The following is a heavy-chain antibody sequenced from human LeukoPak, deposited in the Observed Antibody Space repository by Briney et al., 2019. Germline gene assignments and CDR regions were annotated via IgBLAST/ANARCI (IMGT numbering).Heavy chain of an antibody. Sequence: SETLSLTCSVSGYSITSDYYWGWIRQPPGKGLEWIGYIYYTGSTNYNPSLKSRVTISLDTSKNQFSLKLSSVTAADTAVYYCARGDGYSGYDYFDYWGQGTLVTVSS. D-gene: IGHD5-12*01. CDR1: GYSITSDYY. J-gene: IGHJ4*02. CDR2: IYYTGST. V-gene: IGHV4-59*01. CDR3: ARGDGYSGYDYFDY.